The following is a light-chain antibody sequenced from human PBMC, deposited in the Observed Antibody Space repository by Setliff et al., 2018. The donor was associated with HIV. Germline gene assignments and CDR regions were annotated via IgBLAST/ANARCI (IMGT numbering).Light chain of an antibody. J-gene: IGLJ1*01. CDR2: DVS. Sequence: QSVLTQPASVSGSPGQSITISCTGTSSDIGAYNYVSWYQQHPGKAPKLMIYDVSKRPSGVPDRFSGSKSGYTASLTISGLQAEDEADYYCCSYAGSYKVFGTGTKVTVL. CDR3: CSYAGSYKV. CDR1: SSDIGAYNY. V-gene: IGLV2-11*01.